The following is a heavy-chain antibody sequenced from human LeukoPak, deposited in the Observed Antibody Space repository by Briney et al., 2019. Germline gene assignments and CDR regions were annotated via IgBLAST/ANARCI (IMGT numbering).Heavy chain of an antibody. CDR3: ARDPPSLRGHAFDI. CDR1: GFTFSSYS. D-gene: IGHD1-26*01. CDR2: ISSSSSYI. Sequence: GGSLRLSXAASGFTFSSYSMNWVRQAPGKGLEWVSSISSSSSYIYYADSVKGRFTISRDNAKNSLYLQMNSLRAEDTAVYYCARDPPSLRGHAFDIWGQGTMVTVSS. V-gene: IGHV3-21*01. J-gene: IGHJ3*02.